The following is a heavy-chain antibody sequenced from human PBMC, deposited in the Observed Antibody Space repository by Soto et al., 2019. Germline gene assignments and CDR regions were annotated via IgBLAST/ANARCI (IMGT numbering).Heavy chain of an antibody. CDR2: INPSGGST. V-gene: IGHV1-46*01. CDR3: ATGSSSWYSDY. Sequence: ASVKVSCNASGYTFTSYYMHWVRQAPGQGLEWMGIINPSGGSTSYAQKFQGRVTMTRDTSTSTVYMELSSLRSEDTAVYYCATGSSSWYSDYWGQGTLVTVSS. J-gene: IGHJ4*02. D-gene: IGHD6-13*01. CDR1: GYTFTSYY.